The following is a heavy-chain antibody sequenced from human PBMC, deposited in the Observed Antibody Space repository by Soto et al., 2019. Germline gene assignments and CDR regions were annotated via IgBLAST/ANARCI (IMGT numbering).Heavy chain of an antibody. D-gene: IGHD3-10*01. V-gene: IGHV1-69*01. CDR1: GGTFSSYA. CDR2: IIPIFGTA. Sequence: QVQLVQSGAEVKKPGSSVKVSCKASGGTFSSYAISWVRQAPGQGLEWMGGIIPIFGTANYAQKFQGRVTITADESTSTAYMELSSLISEDTAVYYCAREGLVTMVRGDDNWFDPWGQGTLVTVSS. J-gene: IGHJ5*02. CDR3: AREGLVTMVRGDDNWFDP.